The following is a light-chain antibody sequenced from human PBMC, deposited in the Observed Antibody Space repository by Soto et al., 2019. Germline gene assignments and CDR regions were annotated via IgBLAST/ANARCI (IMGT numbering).Light chain of an antibody. Sequence: DSQMTQYPSTLSSSVGDRVTITCRASQSISSWLAWYQQKPGKAPKLLIYDASSLESGVPSRFSGSGSGTEFTLTISSLQPDDFATYYCQQYNSYSPTFAQGTKVDI. CDR2: DAS. CDR1: QSISSW. J-gene: IGKJ1*01. CDR3: QQYNSYSPT. V-gene: IGKV1-5*01.